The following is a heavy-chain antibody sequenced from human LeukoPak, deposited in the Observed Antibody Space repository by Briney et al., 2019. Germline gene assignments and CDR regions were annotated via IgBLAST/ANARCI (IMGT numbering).Heavy chain of an antibody. J-gene: IGHJ6*02. CDR1: GFTFSSYG. CDR3: AKDLVLYCGGDCYSWYSYVMDV. D-gene: IGHD2-21*02. CDR2: ISYDGSKI. V-gene: IGHV3-30*18. Sequence: PGGSLRLSCAASGFTFSSYGMHWVRQAPGKGLEWVTVISYDGSKIYYADSVKGRFTISRDNSKNSLYLQMNSLRAEDTAVYYCAKDLVLYCGGDCYSWYSYVMDVWGQGTTVTVSS.